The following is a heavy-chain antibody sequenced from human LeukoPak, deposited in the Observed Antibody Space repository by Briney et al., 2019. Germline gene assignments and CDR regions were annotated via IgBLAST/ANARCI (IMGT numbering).Heavy chain of an antibody. CDR1: GGTFSSYA. CDR2: IIPIFGTA. J-gene: IGHJ4*02. V-gene: IGHV1-69*05. CDR3: ARVDGYTPLTLDY. Sequence: ASVKVSCKASGGTFSSYAISWVRQAPGQGLEWMGGIIPIFGTANYAQKFLGRVTITTDESTSTAYMELSSLRSEDTAVYYCARVDGYTPLTLDYWGQGALVTVSS. D-gene: IGHD5-24*01.